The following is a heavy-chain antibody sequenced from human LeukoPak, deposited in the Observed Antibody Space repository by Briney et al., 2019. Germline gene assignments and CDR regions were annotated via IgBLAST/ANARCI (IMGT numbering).Heavy chain of an antibody. D-gene: IGHD3-22*01. CDR1: GFTFSNYG. V-gene: IGHV3-48*01. CDR2: ISSSSDSI. J-gene: IGHJ4*02. Sequence: PGGSLRLSCAASGFTFSNYGMNWVRQAPGKRLEWVSYISSSSDSIYYADSVKGRFTISRDNSKNTLYLQMSSLRAEDTAVYYCASTYSYDSSGYYPFDYWGQGTLVTVPS. CDR3: ASTYSYDSSGYYPFDY.